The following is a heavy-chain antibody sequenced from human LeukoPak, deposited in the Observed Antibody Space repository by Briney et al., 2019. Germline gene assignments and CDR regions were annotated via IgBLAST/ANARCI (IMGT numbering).Heavy chain of an antibody. V-gene: IGHV1-69*05. CDR3: ARPRRKGVDTAMVSPFDY. J-gene: IGHJ4*02. CDR2: IIPIFGTA. CDR1: GGTFSSYA. Sequence: ASVKVSCKASGGTFSSYAISWVRQAPGQGLEWMGGIIPIFGTANYAQKFQGRVTITTDESTSTAYMELSSLRSEDTAVCYCARPRRKGVDTAMVSPFDYWGQGTLVTVSS. D-gene: IGHD5-18*01.